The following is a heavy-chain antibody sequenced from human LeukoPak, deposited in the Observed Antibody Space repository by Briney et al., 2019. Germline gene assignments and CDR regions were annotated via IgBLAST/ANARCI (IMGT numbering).Heavy chain of an antibody. D-gene: IGHD3-9*01. CDR3: ARGQPVGGWYYDILTGYYYFDY. V-gene: IGHV4-31*03. CDR2: IYYSGST. CDR1: GGSISSGGYY. Sequence: SETLSLTCTVSGGSISSGGYYWSWIRQHPGKGLEWIGYIYYSGSTYYNPSLKSRVTISVDTSKNQFSLKLSSVTAADTAVYYCARGQPVGGWYYDILTGYYYFDYWGQGTLVTVSS. J-gene: IGHJ4*02.